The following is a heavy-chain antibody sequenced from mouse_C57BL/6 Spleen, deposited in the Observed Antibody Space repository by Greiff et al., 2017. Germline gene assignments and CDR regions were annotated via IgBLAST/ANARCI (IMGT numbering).Heavy chain of an antibody. D-gene: IGHD4-1*01. Sequence: LQLQQSGAELVRPGASVTLSCKASGYTFTDSEMHWVKQTPVHGLEWIGALDPETGGTAYNQKFKGKALLTADKTTSTAYMELRSLTSEDSAVYYCTRSLTGYYAMDYWGQGTSVTVSS. CDR1: GYTFTDSE. CDR2: LDPETGGT. J-gene: IGHJ4*01. CDR3: TRSLTGYYAMDY. V-gene: IGHV1-15*01.